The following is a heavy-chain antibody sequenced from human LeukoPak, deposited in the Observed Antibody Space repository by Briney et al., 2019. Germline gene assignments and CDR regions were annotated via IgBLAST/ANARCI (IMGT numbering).Heavy chain of an antibody. V-gene: IGHV4-34*01. CDR3: ARAPPFDP. CDR1: GGSFSGYY. CDR2: INHSGST. J-gene: IGHJ5*02. Sequence: SETLSLTCAVYGGSFSGYYWSWIRQPPGEGLEWIGEINHSGSTNYNPSLTSRVTISVDTSKNQFSLKLSSVTAADTAVYYCARAPPFDPWGQGTLVTVSS.